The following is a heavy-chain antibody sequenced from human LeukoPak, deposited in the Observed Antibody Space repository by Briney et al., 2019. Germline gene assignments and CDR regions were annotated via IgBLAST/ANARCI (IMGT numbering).Heavy chain of an antibody. J-gene: IGHJ4*02. V-gene: IGHV3-7*01. CDR3: ARLIVAGSTAQHDY. Sequence: GGSLRLSCAASGFTFSSYWMSWVRQAPGKGLEWVANIKQDGSEKYYVDSVKGRFTISRDNAKNSLYLQMNSLRAEDTAVYYCARLIVAGSTAQHDYWGQGTLVTVSS. CDR2: IKQDGSEK. CDR1: GFTFSSYW. D-gene: IGHD2/OR15-2a*01.